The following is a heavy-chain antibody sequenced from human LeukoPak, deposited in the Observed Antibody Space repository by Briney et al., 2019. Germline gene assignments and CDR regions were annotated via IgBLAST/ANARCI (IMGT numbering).Heavy chain of an antibody. CDR2: IYYSGST. Sequence: SQTLSLTCTVSGGSISSGDYYWSWIRQPPGKGLEWIGYIYYSGSTHYNPSLKSRVTISVDTSKNQFSLKLSSVTAADTAVYYCARDRLGYCSSTSCRYYYYGMDVWGQGTTVTVSS. CDR1: GGSISSGDYY. D-gene: IGHD2-2*01. CDR3: ARDRLGYCSSTSCRYYYYGMDV. J-gene: IGHJ6*02. V-gene: IGHV4-30-4*01.